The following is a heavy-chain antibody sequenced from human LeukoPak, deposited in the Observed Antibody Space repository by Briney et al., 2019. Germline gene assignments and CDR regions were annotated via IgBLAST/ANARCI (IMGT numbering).Heavy chain of an antibody. CDR1: GGSISSYY. CDR3: ARASVDGSGAYYFDY. D-gene: IGHD3-10*01. Sequence: SETLSLTCTVSGGSISSYYWSWIRQPAGKGLEWIGRIYTSGSTNYNPSLKGRVTMSVDTSKNQFSLKLSSVTAADTAVYYCARASVDGSGAYYFDYWGQGTLVTVSS. J-gene: IGHJ4*02. V-gene: IGHV4-4*07. CDR2: IYTSGST.